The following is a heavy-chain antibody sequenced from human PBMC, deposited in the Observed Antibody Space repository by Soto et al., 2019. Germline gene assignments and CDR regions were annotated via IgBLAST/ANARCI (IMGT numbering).Heavy chain of an antibody. Sequence: QVQLVESGGGVVQPGRSLRLSCAASGFSFSSSAMHWVRQAPGKGLDWVAIISYNGSNKYYADSVQGRFTISRDNSRNTLYLQMNSLRAEDTAVYYCARDEYSLHSSSGPILNYWGQGTLLTVSS. V-gene: IGHV3-30-3*01. J-gene: IGHJ4*02. CDR3: ARDEYSLHSSSGPILNY. D-gene: IGHD4-4*01. CDR2: ISYNGSNK. CDR1: GFSFSSSA.